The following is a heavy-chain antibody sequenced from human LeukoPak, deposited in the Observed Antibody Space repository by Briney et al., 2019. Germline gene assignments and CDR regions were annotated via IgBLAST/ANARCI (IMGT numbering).Heavy chain of an antibody. D-gene: IGHD3-22*01. CDR2: ISGSGGST. J-gene: IGHJ4*02. CDR3: AKNYYDSSGYYSWYFDY. CDR1: GFTFSSYA. Sequence: GGSLRLSCAASGFTFSSYAMSWVRQAPGKGLEWVSAISGSGGSTYYADSVKGRFTISRDNSKKTLYLQMNSLRAEDTAVYYCAKNYYDSSGYYSWYFDYWGQGTQVTVSS. V-gene: IGHV3-23*01.